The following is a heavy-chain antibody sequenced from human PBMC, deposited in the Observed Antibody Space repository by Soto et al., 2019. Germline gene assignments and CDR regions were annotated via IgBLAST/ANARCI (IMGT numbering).Heavy chain of an antibody. J-gene: IGHJ2*01. Sequence: QVQLVQSGAEVKKPGSSVKVSCKASGGTFSSYTISWVRQAPGQGLEWMGRISPILGIANYAQKFQGRVKITADKSTSTAYMELSSRRSEDTAVYYCARELSGGDYNWYFDLWGRGTLVTVSS. CDR3: ARELSGGDYNWYFDL. CDR2: ISPILGIA. CDR1: GGTFSSYT. V-gene: IGHV1-69*08. D-gene: IGHD4-17*01.